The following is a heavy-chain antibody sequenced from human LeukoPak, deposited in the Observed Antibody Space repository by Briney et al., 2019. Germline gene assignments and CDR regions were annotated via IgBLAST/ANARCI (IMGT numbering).Heavy chain of an antibody. V-gene: IGHV3-48*01. CDR2: ISSSSSTI. J-gene: IGHJ6*03. CDR3: ARMVYYYMDV. Sequence: GGSLRLSCAASGFTFSIYSMNWVRQAPGKGLEWVSYISSSSSTILYADSVKGRFTISRDNAKNSLYLQMNSLRAEDTAVYYCARMVYYYMDVWGKGTTVTVSS. D-gene: IGHD2-15*01. CDR1: GFTFSIYS.